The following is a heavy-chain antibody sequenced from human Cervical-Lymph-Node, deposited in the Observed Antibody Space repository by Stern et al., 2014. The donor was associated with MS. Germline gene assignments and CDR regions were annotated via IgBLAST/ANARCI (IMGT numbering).Heavy chain of an antibody. D-gene: IGHD1-26*01. V-gene: IGHV1-69*01. Sequence: QVQLVESGAEVKKPGSSVKVSCKASGGTFRSSALSWVRQAPGQGLEWMGGIIPILGTANYAQKFQGRVTITADESTSTAYMELSSLRSGDTAVYYCARGELKEGLVRGMDVWGQGTTVTVSS. J-gene: IGHJ6*02. CDR2: IIPILGTA. CDR3: ARGELKEGLVRGMDV. CDR1: GGTFRSSA.